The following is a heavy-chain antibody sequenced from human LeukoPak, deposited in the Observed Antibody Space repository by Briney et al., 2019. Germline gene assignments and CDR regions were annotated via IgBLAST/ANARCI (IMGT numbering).Heavy chain of an antibody. J-gene: IGHJ4*02. Sequence: GGSLRLSCSASGFTFDKYALHWVRQAPGKGLVWVSRINTDGSSTSYADSVKGRFAISRDNAKDTLYLQMNSLRSEDTAVYFCARGGYYYDSRGLIDYWGQGTLVTVSS. D-gene: IGHD3-22*01. CDR1: GFTFDKYA. CDR2: INTDGSST. V-gene: IGHV3-74*01. CDR3: ARGGYYYDSRGLIDY.